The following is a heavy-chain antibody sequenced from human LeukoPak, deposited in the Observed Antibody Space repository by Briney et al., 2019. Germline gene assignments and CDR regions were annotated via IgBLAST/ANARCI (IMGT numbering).Heavy chain of an antibody. J-gene: IGHJ4*02. D-gene: IGHD2-15*01. CDR2: ISGGSNYI. CDR1: GFTFSSYN. CDR3: ARDHDAATSFDY. V-gene: IGHV3-21*01. Sequence: SGGSLRLSCAASGFTFSSYNMNWVRQAPGKGLEWVSSISGGSNYIYYADSMKGRFTISRDNAKNSLYLQMNSLRAEDTAVYYCARDHDAATSFDYWGQGTLVTVSS.